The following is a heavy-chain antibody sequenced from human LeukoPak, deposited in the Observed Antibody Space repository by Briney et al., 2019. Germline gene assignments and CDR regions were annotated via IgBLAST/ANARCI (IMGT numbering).Heavy chain of an antibody. Sequence: SETLSLTCTVSRGSIGTKTYYWGWLRPPPGKGLEWIGSIFHSGSTNYNPSIKSRVTISVNTSKNQFSLKLSSVTAADTAVYYCGSASAPTYF. CDR1: RGSIGTKTYY. CDR2: IFHSGST. CDR3: GSASAPTYF. J-gene: IGHJ2*01. V-gene: IGHV4-39*01.